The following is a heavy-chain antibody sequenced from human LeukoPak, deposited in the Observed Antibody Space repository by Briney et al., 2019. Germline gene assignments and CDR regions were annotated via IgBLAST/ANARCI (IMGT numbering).Heavy chain of an antibody. CDR2: IYYSGST. CDR1: GGSVSSGSYY. Sequence: SETLSLTCTVSGGSVSSGSYYWSWIRQPPGKGLEWIGYIYYSGSTNYNPSLKSRVTISVDTSKNQFSLKLSSVTAADTAVYYCARSAAAGYYYGMDAWGKGTTVTVSS. V-gene: IGHV4-61*01. CDR3: ARSAAAGYYYGMDA. J-gene: IGHJ6*04. D-gene: IGHD6-13*01.